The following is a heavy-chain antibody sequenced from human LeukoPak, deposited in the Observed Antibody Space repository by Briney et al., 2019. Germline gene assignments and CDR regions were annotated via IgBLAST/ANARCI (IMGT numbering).Heavy chain of an antibody. V-gene: IGHV4-4*09. CDR2: IYTSGST. J-gene: IGHJ4*02. CDR1: GGSISSYY. Sequence: SSETLSLTCTVSGGSISSYYWSWIRQPPGKGLEWIGYIYTSGSTNYNPSLKSRVTISVDTSKNQLSLKLSSVTAADTAVYYCARRRDGYFDYWGQGTLVTVSS. D-gene: IGHD5-24*01. CDR3: ARRRDGYFDY.